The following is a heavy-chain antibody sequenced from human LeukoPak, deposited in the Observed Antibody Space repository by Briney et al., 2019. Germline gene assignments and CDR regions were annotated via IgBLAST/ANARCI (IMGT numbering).Heavy chain of an antibody. CDR2: ISAYNGNT. CDR3: ARGKYYYDSSGYYYVWPFDY. D-gene: IGHD3-22*01. V-gene: IGHV1-18*01. Sequence: ASVKVSCKASGYTFTSYGISWVRQAPGQGLEWMGWISAYNGNTNYAQKLQGRVTMTTDTSTSTAYMELRSLRSDDTAVYYCARGKYYYDSSGYYYVWPFDYWGQGTLVTVSS. CDR1: GYTFTSYG. J-gene: IGHJ4*02.